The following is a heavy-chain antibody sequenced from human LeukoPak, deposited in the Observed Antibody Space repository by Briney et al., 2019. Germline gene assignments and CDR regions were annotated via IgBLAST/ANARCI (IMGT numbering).Heavy chain of an antibody. CDR1: GYTFTSYA. D-gene: IGHD6-19*01. CDR3: AGDGLVSLDY. CDR2: INTNTGNP. V-gene: IGHV7-4-1*02. J-gene: IGHJ4*02. Sequence: VASVKVSCKASGYTFTSYAMNWVRQAPGQGLEWMGWINTNTGNPTYAQGFTGRFVFSLDTSVSTAYLRISSLKAEDTAVYYCAGDGLVSLDYWGQGTLVTVSS.